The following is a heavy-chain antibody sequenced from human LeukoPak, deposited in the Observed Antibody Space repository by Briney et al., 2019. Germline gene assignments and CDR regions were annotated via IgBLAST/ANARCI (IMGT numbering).Heavy chain of an antibody. Sequence: PGGSLRLSCAASGXTFSDYAMHWVRQAPGKGLEWVAVISNDGSNKYYADSVKGRFTISRDNSKNTVYLQMNSLRAEDTAVYYCAKDGGSSSCMDVWGQGTTVTVSS. J-gene: IGHJ6*02. V-gene: IGHV3-30*04. CDR2: ISNDGSNK. D-gene: IGHD6-6*01. CDR1: GXTFSDYA. CDR3: AKDGGSSSCMDV.